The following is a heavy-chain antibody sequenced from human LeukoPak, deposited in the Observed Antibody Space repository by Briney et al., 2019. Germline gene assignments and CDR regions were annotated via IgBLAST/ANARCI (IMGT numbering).Heavy chain of an antibody. D-gene: IGHD1-26*01. Sequence: SETLSLTCAVYGGSFSGYYWSWIRQPPGKGLEWIGEINHSGSTNYNPSLKSRVTISVDTSKNQFSLKLSSVTAADTAVYYCARSVGWSYGIYYYFHLEVWGKGTTVTVPS. CDR2: INHSGST. J-gene: IGHJ6*03. V-gene: IGHV4-34*01. CDR3: ARSVGWSYGIYYYFHLEV. CDR1: GGSFSGYY.